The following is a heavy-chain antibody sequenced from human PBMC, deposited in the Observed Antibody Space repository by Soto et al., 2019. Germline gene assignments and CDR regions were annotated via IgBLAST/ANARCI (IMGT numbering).Heavy chain of an antibody. Sequence: QVQLVQSEAEVKKPGASVKVSCTASGYSFTDYYLHWVRQAPGQGLEWLGWINPKSGGTNYAQRFEDRVNLTRDTSLGTAYLDLTSLRSDDTSVYYCARVISPAGDYWGQGTLVTVSS. J-gene: IGHJ4*02. CDR2: INPKSGGT. V-gene: IGHV1-2*02. CDR1: GYSFTDYY. CDR3: ARVISPAGDY.